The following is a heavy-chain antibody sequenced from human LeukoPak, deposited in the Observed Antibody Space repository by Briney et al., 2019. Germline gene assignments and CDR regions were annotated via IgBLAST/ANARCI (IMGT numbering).Heavy chain of an antibody. CDR1: GLSLSSFA. CDR3: AKASWVSTTDAVR. V-gene: IGHV3-23*01. J-gene: IGHJ4*02. D-gene: IGHD1-14*01. Sequence: GGSLRLSCAASGLSLSSFAMSWVRQGPARGLEWVSSIRGNGGKFYADSVKGRFTLSSDSSRNTVYFQLNNLRVQDTAIYYCAKASWVSTTDAVRWGQGTLVTVSS. CDR2: IRGNGGK.